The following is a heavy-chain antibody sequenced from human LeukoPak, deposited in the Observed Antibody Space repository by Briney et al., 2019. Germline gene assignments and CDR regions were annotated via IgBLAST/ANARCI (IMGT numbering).Heavy chain of an antibody. J-gene: IGHJ4*02. CDR2: ISSRSNYI. D-gene: IGHD3-22*01. Sequence: GGSLTLSCAPSRFTFSSYSINWVRQAPGKGLEWVSSISSRSNYIYYADSVKGRFTISRDNAQNSLYLQMNSLRAEDTAVYYCVRVRYDDSSGYYSDYWGQGTLVTVSS. CDR1: RFTFSSYS. V-gene: IGHV3-21*01. CDR3: VRVRYDDSSGYYSDY.